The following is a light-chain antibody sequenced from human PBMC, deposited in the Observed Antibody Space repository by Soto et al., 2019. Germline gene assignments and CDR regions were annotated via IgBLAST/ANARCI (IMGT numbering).Light chain of an antibody. Sequence: QSVLTQPPSVSGAPGQRVTISCTGSSSNIGAGFDVHWYQHLPGTAPKLLISGNNNRPSGVPDRFSGSKSGTSASLPITGLQAEGEADYYCQSYDSSLSGGVFGGGTKLTVL. V-gene: IGLV1-40*01. CDR1: SSNIGAGFD. CDR2: GNN. J-gene: IGLJ3*02. CDR3: QSYDSSLSGGV.